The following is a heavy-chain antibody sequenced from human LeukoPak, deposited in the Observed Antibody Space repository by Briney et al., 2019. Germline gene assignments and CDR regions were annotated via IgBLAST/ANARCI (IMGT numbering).Heavy chain of an antibody. CDR2: INESGST. J-gene: IGHJ4*02. CDR3: ARRRRISSSWYAVIDY. V-gene: IGHV4-34*01. D-gene: IGHD6-13*01. Sequence: SETLSLTCAVYGGSFSGYYWSWIRQPPGKGLEWIGEINESGSTNYNPSLKSRVAVSVDTSKNQFSLNLSSVTAADTAVYYCARRRRISSSWYAVIDYWGQGTLVTVSS. CDR1: GGSFSGYY.